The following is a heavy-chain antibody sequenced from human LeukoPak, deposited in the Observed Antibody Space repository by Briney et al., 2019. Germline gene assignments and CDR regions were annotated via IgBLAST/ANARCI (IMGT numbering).Heavy chain of an antibody. CDR3: ARDAYYYDSSGYYPPGY. Sequence: PGGSLRLYCAASGFTFSDYYMSWIRQAPGKGLEWVSYISSSGSTIYYADSVKGRFTISRDNAKNSLYLQMNSLRAEDTAVYYCARDAYYYDSSGYYPPGYWGQGTLVTVSS. CDR2: ISSSGSTI. D-gene: IGHD3-22*01. J-gene: IGHJ4*02. CDR1: GFTFSDYY. V-gene: IGHV3-11*04.